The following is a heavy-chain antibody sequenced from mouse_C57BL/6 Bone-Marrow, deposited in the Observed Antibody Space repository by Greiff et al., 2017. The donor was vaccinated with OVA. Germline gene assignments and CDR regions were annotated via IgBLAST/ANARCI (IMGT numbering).Heavy chain of an antibody. CDR2: FHPYNDDT. J-gene: IGHJ1*03. CDR3: AKNYYGSSYVGYFDV. Sequence: QVQLQQSGAELVKPGASVKMSCKASGYTFTTYPIEWMKQNHGKSLEWIGNFHPYNDDTKYNEKFKGKATLTVEKSSSTVYSELSRLTSDDSAVYYCAKNYYGSSYVGYFDVWGTGTTVTVSS. CDR1: GYTFTTYP. D-gene: IGHD1-1*01. V-gene: IGHV1-47*01.